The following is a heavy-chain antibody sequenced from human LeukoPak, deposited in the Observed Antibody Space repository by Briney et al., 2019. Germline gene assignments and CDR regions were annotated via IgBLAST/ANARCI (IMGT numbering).Heavy chain of an antibody. CDR1: GFTFGDYL. Sequence: GGSLRLSCIASGFTFGDYLMSWFRQAPGKGLEWIGFISGGTTEYAASVKGRFTISRDDSTSIAYLQMNSLTTEDTAVYYCSRGSGWLSVYWGQGTLVTVSS. J-gene: IGHJ4*02. CDR3: SRGSGWLSVY. D-gene: IGHD6-19*01. CDR2: ISGGTT. V-gene: IGHV3-49*03.